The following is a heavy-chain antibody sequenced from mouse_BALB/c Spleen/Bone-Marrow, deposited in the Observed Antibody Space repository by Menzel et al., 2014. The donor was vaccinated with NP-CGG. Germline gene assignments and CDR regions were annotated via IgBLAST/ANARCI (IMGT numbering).Heavy chain of an antibody. V-gene: IGHV5-17*02. D-gene: IGHD2-3*01. CDR3: VRGGYYVPSYFDS. J-gene: IGHJ2*01. CDR1: GFTFRSFG. CDR2: ISGGTSTI. Sequence: EVKVVESGGGLVQPGGSRKLSCAASGFTFRSFGMHWARQAPKKGLEWVAYISGGTSTIYYADTVKGRFTISRDNPNNTLFLQMTSLRSEDTAMYYCVRGGYYVPSYFDSWGQGTTLTVSS.